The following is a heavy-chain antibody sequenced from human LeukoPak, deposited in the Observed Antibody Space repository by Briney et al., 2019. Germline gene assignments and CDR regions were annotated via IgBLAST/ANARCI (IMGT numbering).Heavy chain of an antibody. CDR1: GFTFSTNY. V-gene: IGHV3-66*01. J-gene: IGHJ4*02. CDR3: ATAVTSTKGYFDY. CDR2: IYSGGNT. Sequence: PGGSLRLSCAASGFTFSTNYMSWVRQAPGKGLEWVSVIYSGGNTYYSDSVKGRFTISRDNSKNTLYLQMNSLRAEDTAVYYCATAVTSTKGYFDYWGQGTLVTVSS. D-gene: IGHD2-15*01.